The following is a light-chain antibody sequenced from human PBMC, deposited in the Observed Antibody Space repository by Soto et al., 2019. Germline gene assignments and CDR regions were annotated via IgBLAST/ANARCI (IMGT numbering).Light chain of an antibody. CDR3: QQSYSTLFT. J-gene: IGKJ3*01. CDR1: QTIIRY. CDR2: AAS. V-gene: IGKV1-39*01. Sequence: DIQMTQSPSSLSASVGDRVTITCRASQTIIRYLNWYQQKPGRAHNLLIYAASRLQSGVPSRFNVIGSGTEFTLTISSLQPEDSATYYCQQSYSTLFTVGHGTKVEIK.